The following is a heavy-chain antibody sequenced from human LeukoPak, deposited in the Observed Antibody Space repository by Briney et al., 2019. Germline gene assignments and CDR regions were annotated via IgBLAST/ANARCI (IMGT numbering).Heavy chain of an antibody. J-gene: IGHJ6*02. D-gene: IGHD3-3*01. CDR3: ARDELGYYDFWSGYPTDYYYYGMDV. Sequence: GASVKVSCKASGYTFTTHDINWVRQATGQGLEWLGWMSPNSGGTNYAQKFQGRVTMTRDTSISTAYMELSRLRSDDTAVYYCARDELGYYDFWSGYPTDYYYYGMDVWGQGTTVTVSS. V-gene: IGHV1-2*02. CDR2: MSPNSGGT. CDR1: GYTFTTHD.